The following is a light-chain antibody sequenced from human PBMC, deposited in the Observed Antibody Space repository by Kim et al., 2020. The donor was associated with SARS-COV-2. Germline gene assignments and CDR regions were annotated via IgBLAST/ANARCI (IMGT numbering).Light chain of an antibody. CDR3: SSYAGNNNLI. Sequence: QSVTISCTGTSSDVGGYSFVPWYQHHPGKAPKLLIYDVIERPSGVPDRFSGSKYGNTASLTVSGLQAEDEADYYCSSYAGNNNLIFGGGTQLTVL. V-gene: IGLV2-8*01. J-gene: IGLJ2*01. CDR2: DVI. CDR1: SSDVGGYSF.